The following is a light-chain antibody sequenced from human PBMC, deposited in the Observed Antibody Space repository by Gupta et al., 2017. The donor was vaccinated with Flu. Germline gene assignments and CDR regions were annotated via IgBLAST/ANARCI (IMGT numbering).Light chain of an antibody. CDR3: QQYKNWPPWT. J-gene: IGKJ2*02. CDR1: QSVSSN. Sequence: IVVTQSPSTLSVSPGERADLFCRASQSVSSNLAWYQQKPGQAPRLLIYGASTRDTGIPARFSGSGSGTELNLTISSRQSEDFAVYYCQQYKNWPPWTFGQGTKVEIK. V-gene: IGKV3-15*01. CDR2: GAS.